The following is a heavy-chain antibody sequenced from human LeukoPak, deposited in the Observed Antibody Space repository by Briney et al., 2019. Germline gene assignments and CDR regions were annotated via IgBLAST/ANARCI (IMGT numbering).Heavy chain of an antibody. V-gene: IGHV3-20*04. D-gene: IGHD5-24*01. CDR2: INWNGGST. CDR3: ARDAEVEMATMGLDY. Sequence: GGSLRLSCAASGFTFDDHGMSWVRQAPGKGLEWVSGINWNGGSTGYADSVKGRLTISRDNAKNSLYLQMNSLRAEDTALYYCARDAEVEMATMGLDYWGQGTLVTVSS. CDR1: GFTFDDHG. J-gene: IGHJ4*02.